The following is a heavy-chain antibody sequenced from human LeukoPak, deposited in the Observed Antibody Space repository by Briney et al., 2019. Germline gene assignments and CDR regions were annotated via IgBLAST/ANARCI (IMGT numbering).Heavy chain of an antibody. CDR1: GFTFSSYA. Sequence: GGSLRLSCAASGFTFSSYAMSWVRQAPGKGLEWVSAISGSGGSTYYADSVKGRFTISRDNSKNTLYLQMNSLRAEDTAVYYCARARGSSWYGRDYYYYMDVWGKGTTVTVSS. CDR2: ISGSGGST. V-gene: IGHV3-23*01. D-gene: IGHD6-13*01. CDR3: ARARGSSWYGRDYYYYMDV. J-gene: IGHJ6*03.